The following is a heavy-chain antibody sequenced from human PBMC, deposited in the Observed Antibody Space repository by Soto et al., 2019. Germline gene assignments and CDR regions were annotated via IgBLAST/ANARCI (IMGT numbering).Heavy chain of an antibody. D-gene: IGHD3-3*01. CDR3: ARTIFGVVTDSYYYYMDV. CDR2: IIPILGIA. Sequence: ASVKVSCKASGGTFSSYTISWVRQAPGQGLEWMGRIIPILGIANYAQKFQGRVTITADKSTSTAYMELSSLRSEDTAVYYCARTIFGVVTDSYYYYMDVWGKGTTVTVSS. CDR1: GGTFSSYT. V-gene: IGHV1-69*02. J-gene: IGHJ6*03.